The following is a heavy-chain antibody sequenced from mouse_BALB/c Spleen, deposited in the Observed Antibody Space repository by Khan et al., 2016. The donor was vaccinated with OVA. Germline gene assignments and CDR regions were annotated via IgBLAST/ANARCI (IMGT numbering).Heavy chain of an antibody. CDR3: ARDGAYDRNDGWFAY. CDR1: GYTFTSYT. V-gene: IGHV1-4*01. J-gene: IGHJ3*01. D-gene: IGHD2-14*01. Sequence: VQLQQSGAELARPGASVKMSCKASGYTFTSYTIHWIKQRPGQGLEWIGYINPSSGYTNYNQKFKDKATLTADKSSTTAYMQLSSLTSDDSAVYYVARDGAYDRNDGWFAYWGQGTLVTVSA. CDR2: INPSSGYT.